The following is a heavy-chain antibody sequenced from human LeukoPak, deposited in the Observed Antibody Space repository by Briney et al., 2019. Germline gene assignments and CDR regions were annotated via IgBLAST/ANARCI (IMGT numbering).Heavy chain of an antibody. CDR1: GFTFSSYS. Sequence: GGSLRLSCAASGFTFSSYSMNWVRQTPGKGLEWVSSISSSSNYIYYADSVKGRFTISRDNAKNSLYLQMNSLRAEDTAVYYCARYGSHGIDYWGQGTLVTVSS. CDR2: ISSSSNYI. J-gene: IGHJ4*02. D-gene: IGHD4-17*01. V-gene: IGHV3-21*01. CDR3: ARYGSHGIDY.